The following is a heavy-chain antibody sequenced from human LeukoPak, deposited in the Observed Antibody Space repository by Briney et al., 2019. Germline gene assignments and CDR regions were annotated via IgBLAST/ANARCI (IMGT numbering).Heavy chain of an antibody. Sequence: SETLSLTCTVSGGSISSHYWSWIRQPPGKGLEWIGYIFYSGSTKYNPSLKSRVTISVDKSKNQFSLKLSSATAADTAVYYCARGTVVVTFNYWGQGTLVTVSS. CDR2: IFYSGST. D-gene: IGHD5-18*01. CDR1: GGSISSHY. J-gene: IGHJ4*02. CDR3: ARGTVVVTFNY. V-gene: IGHV4-59*11.